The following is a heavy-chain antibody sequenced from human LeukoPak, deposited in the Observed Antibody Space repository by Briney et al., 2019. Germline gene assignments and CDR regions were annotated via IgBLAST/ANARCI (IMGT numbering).Heavy chain of an antibody. V-gene: IGHV3-9*03. CDR1: GFTFDDYA. CDR3: AKGGYSGYDSGFDY. CDR2: ISWNSGSI. D-gene: IGHD5-12*01. Sequence: SLRLSCAASGFTFDDYAMHWVRQAPGKGLEWVSGISWNSGSIGYADSVKGRFTFSRDNAKNSLYLQMNSLRAEDMALYYCAKGGYSGYDSGFDYWGQGTLVTVSS. J-gene: IGHJ4*02.